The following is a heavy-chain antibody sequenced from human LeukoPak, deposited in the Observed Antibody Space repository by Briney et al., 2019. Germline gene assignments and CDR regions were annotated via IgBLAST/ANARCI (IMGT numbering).Heavy chain of an antibody. J-gene: IGHJ3*02. CDR2: MYSDGGRT. D-gene: IGHD3-10*01. Sequence: PGGSLRLSCAASGFTLSSEWMHWVRQAPGKGLVWVSRMYSDGGRTNYADSVKGRFTISRDNSKNTLYLQMNSLRPEDTALYYCAKEGDYYGSGSHRDAFDMWGQGTMVTVSS. CDR3: AKEGDYYGSGSHRDAFDM. CDR1: GFTLSSEW. V-gene: IGHV3-74*01.